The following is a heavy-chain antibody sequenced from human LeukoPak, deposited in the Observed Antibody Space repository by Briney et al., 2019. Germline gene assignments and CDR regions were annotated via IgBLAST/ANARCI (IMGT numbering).Heavy chain of an antibody. CDR2: ISYDGSNK. V-gene: IGHV3-30-3*01. D-gene: IGHD6-19*01. CDR3: AKAPEQWLVPYFDY. CDR1: GFTFSSYA. Sequence: GRSLRLSCAASGFTFSSYAMHWVRQAPGKGLEWVAVISYDGSNKYYADSVKGRFTISRDNSKNTLYLQMNSLRAEDTAVYYCAKAPEQWLVPYFDYWGQGTLVTVSS. J-gene: IGHJ4*02.